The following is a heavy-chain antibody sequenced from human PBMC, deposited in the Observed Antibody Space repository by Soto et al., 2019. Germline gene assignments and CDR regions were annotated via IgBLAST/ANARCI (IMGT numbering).Heavy chain of an antibody. J-gene: IGHJ4*02. V-gene: IGHV3-48*02. CDR3: ARGGGSGYDYFDY. D-gene: IGHD5-12*01. CDR1: GFTFSSYS. CDR2: ISSSSTI. Sequence: GGSLRLSCAASGFTFSSYSMNWVRQAPGKGLEWVSYISSSSTIYYADSVKGRFTISRDNAKNSLYLQMNSLRDEDTAVYYCARGGGSGYDYFDYWGQGTLVTVSS.